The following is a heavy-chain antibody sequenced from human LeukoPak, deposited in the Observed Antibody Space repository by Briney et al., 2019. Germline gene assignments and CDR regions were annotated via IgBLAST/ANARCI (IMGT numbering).Heavy chain of an antibody. V-gene: IGHV3-7*03. CDR3: ASRHFEN. J-gene: IGHJ4*02. CDR1: GFTFSSYA. CDR2: IKQDGSEK. Sequence: GSLRLSCAASGFTFSSYAMNWVRQAPGKGLEWVANIKQDGSEKYYVDSVKGRFTISRDNAKNSLYLQMNSLRVEDTAVYYCASRHFENWGQGTLVTVSS.